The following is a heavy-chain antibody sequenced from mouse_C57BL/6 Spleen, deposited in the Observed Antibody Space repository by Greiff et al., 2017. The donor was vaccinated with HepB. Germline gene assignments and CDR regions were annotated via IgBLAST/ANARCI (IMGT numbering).Heavy chain of an antibody. D-gene: IGHD1-1*01. V-gene: IGHV1-82*01. Sequence: VQLQQSGPELVKPGASVKISCKASGYAFSSSWMNWVKQRPGKGLEWIGRIYPGDGDTNYNGKFKGKATLTADKSSSTAYMQLSSLTSEDSAVYFCARWDYYGSSYDWYFDVWGTGTTVTVSS. CDR2: IYPGDGDT. J-gene: IGHJ1*03. CDR1: GYAFSSSW. CDR3: ARWDYYGSSYDWYFDV.